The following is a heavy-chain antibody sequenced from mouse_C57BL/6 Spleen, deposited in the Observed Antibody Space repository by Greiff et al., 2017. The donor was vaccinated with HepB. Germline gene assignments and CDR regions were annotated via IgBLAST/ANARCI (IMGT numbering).Heavy chain of an antibody. J-gene: IGHJ2*01. CDR2: IYPGNSDT. CDR1: GYTFTSYW. CDR3: TSPYDYDEFDY. D-gene: IGHD2-4*01. Sequence: VHVKQSGTVLARPGASVKMSCKTSGYTFTSYWMPWVNQRPGQGLEWIGAIYPGNSDTSYNQKFKGKAKLTAVTSASTAYMELSSLTNEDSAVYYCTSPYDYDEFDYWGQGTTLTVSS. V-gene: IGHV1-5*01.